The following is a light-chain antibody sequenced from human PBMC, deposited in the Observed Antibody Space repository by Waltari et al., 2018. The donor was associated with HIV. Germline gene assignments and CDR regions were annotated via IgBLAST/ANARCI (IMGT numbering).Light chain of an antibody. Sequence: QSVLTQPPSVSGAPGQRVTFSCTGSSSNIGAGYAVHWYQQLPGTAPNLLIYGNSNRPAGVPDRFSGSKSGTSASLAITGLQAEDEADYYCQSYDSSLRGSVFGGGTKLTVL. CDR1: SSNIGAGYA. CDR2: GNS. V-gene: IGLV1-40*01. CDR3: QSYDSSLRGSV. J-gene: IGLJ2*01.